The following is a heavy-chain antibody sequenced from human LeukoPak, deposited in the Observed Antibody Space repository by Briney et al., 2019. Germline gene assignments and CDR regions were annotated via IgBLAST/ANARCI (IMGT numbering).Heavy chain of an antibody. CDR1: AVTSSTYV. CDR2: VSGSGGVT. V-gene: IGHV3-23*01. Sequence: GGSLTLYCVVSAVTSSTYVMSWIRQAPGKGLDWVSTVSGSGGVTYYTDSVKGRFTISRDNSKNPLYLQMNSLRAEDTAVYYCAKVYGDYGSLDAEYYYYMDVWGKGTTVTVSS. J-gene: IGHJ6*03. CDR3: AKVYGDYGSLDAEYYYYMDV. D-gene: IGHD4-17*01.